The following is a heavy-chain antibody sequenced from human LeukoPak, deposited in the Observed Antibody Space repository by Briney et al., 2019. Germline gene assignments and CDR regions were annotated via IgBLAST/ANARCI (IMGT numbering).Heavy chain of an antibody. D-gene: IGHD1-1*01. CDR3: ARDGNAL. J-gene: IGHJ4*02. CDR1: GGSISSSSYY. V-gene: IGHV4-39*07. Sequence: SETLSLTCTVSGGSISSSSYYWGWIRQPPGKGLEWIGSIYYSGSTYYNPSLKSRVTISVDTSKNQFSLKLRSVTAADTAVYYCARDGNALWGQGTLVTVSS. CDR2: IYYSGST.